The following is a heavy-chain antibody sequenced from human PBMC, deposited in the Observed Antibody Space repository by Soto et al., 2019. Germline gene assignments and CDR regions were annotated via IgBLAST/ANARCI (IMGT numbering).Heavy chain of an antibody. CDR3: ATVRYGYSGYDLFDY. CDR1: GYTLTELS. V-gene: IGHV1-24*01. J-gene: IGHJ4*02. CDR2: FDPEDGET. Sequence: ASVKVSCKVSGYTLTELSMHWVRQAPGKGLEWMGGFDPEDGETIYAQKFQGRVTMTEDTSTDTAYMELSSLRSEDTAAYYCATVRYGYSGYDLFDYWGQGTLVTVSS. D-gene: IGHD5-12*01.